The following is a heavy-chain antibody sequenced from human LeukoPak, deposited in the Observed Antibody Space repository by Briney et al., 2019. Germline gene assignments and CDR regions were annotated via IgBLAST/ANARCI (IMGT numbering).Heavy chain of an antibody. J-gene: IGHJ4*02. CDR1: GFTFSNSW. Sequence: GGSLRLSCEASGFTFSNSWMTWVRQTPGKGLEWVANIKTDGSEKYYVDSVRGRFTISRDNAKNSLYLQMNSLRAEDTAVYYCARDEPKAAAFDYWGQGTLVTVSS. CDR2: IKTDGSEK. CDR3: ARDEPKAAAFDY. V-gene: IGHV3-7*01. D-gene: IGHD2-15*01.